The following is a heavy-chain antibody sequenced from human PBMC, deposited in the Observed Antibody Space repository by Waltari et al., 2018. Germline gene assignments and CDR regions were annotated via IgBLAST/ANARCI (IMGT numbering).Heavy chain of an antibody. J-gene: IGHJ5*02. CDR3: SRSGSDDWFDP. CDR2: VGPKDGET. Sequence: EVQLLQSGAEVKQPGPTVQLSCTPSDYTFTHYYIHWVKQTTGKGLEWMGRVGPKDGETIYAEKFQDRVTISADTSTDTVYMIMNGLRFDDTALYFCSRSGSDDWFDPWGRGTPVTVVS. D-gene: IGHD2-15*01. V-gene: IGHV1-69-2*01. CDR1: DYTFTHYY.